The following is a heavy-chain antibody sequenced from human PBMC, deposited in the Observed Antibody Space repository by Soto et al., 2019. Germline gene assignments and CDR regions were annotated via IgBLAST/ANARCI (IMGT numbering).Heavy chain of an antibody. Sequence: QVPLVQSGAEVKKPGSSVKVSCKASGGTFSSYAISWVRQAPGQGLEWMRGIIPIFGTANYAQKFQGRVTITADESTSTAYMELSSLRSEDTAVYYCARPRPIAARPNYYYGMDVWGQGTTVTVSS. CDR2: IIPIFGTA. J-gene: IGHJ6*02. CDR3: ARPRPIAARPNYYYGMDV. D-gene: IGHD6-6*01. V-gene: IGHV1-69*01. CDR1: GGTFSSYA.